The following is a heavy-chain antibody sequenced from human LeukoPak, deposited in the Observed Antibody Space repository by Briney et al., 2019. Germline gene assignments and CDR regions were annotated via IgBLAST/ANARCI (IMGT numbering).Heavy chain of an antibody. CDR3: ARNIQPSIRWGNNWFDP. Sequence: SETLSLTCTVSGGSISSYYWSWIRQPPGKGLEWVGYIYYSGSTNYNPSLKSRVTISVDTSKNQFSLKLSSVTAADTAVYYCARNIQPSIRWGNNWFDPWGQGTLVTVSS. CDR1: GGSISSYY. CDR2: IYYSGST. D-gene: IGHD3-16*01. V-gene: IGHV4-59*08. J-gene: IGHJ5*02.